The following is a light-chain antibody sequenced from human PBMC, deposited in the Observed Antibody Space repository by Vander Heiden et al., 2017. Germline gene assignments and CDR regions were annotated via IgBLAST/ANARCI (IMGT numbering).Light chain of an antibody. V-gene: IGLV1-47*01. CDR2: WNN. J-gene: IGLJ3*02. CDR3: AAWDDSLSGWV. Sequence: QSVLTQPPSASGTPGQRVTISCSGRSSNIGSNYVYWYQQLPGTAPKLLIYWNNQRPSGVPGRFPCSKSGTSASLAISGLRSEDEADYYCAAWDDSLSGWVFGGGTKLTVL. CDR1: SSNIGSNY.